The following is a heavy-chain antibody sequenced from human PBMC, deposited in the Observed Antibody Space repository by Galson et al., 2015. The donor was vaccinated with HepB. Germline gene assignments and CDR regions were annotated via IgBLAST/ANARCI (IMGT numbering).Heavy chain of an antibody. V-gene: IGHV1-3*01. CDR3: ARGRLGSSGWPSVNYYFDY. Sequence: SVKVSCKASGYTFTSYAMHWVRQAPGQRLEWMGWINAGNGNTKYSQKFQGRVTITRDTSASTAYVELSSLRSEDTAVYYCARGRLGSSGWPSVNYYFDYWGQGTLVTVSS. CDR2: INAGNGNT. D-gene: IGHD6-19*01. CDR1: GYTFTSYA. J-gene: IGHJ4*02.